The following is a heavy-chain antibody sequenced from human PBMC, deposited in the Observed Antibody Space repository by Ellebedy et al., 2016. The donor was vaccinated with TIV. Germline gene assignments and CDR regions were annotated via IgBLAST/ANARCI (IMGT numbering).Heavy chain of an antibody. V-gene: IGHV3-21*01. CDR1: GFTFSSYS. D-gene: IGHD6-19*01. CDR2: ISSSSSYI. J-gene: IGHJ6*02. CDR3: AREVEEAVAAITGFYYYYGMDV. Sequence: PGGSLRLSCAASGFTFSSYSMNWVRQAPGKGLEWVSSISSSSSYIYYADSVKGRFTISRDNAKNSLYLQMNSLRAEDTAVYYCAREVEEAVAAITGFYYYYGMDVWGQGTTVTVSS.